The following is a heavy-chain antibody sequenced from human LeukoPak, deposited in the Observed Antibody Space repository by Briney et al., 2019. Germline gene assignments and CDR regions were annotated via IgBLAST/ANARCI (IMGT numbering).Heavy chain of an antibody. D-gene: IGHD5-18*01. Sequence: PGGSLRLSCAASGFTFDDYAMHWVRQAPGKGLEWVSGISWNSGSIGYADSVKGRFTISIDNAKNSLYLQMNSLRAEDTALYYCAKDGGGYSYGYFDYWGQGTLVTVSS. V-gene: IGHV3-9*01. CDR1: GFTFDDYA. CDR2: ISWNSGSI. J-gene: IGHJ4*02. CDR3: AKDGGGYSYGYFDY.